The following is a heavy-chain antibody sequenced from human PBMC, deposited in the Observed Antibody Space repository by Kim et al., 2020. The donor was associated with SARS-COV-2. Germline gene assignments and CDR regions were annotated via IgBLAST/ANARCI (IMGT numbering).Heavy chain of an antibody. Sequence: SGPTLVNPTQTLTLTCTFSGFSLSTSGMCVSWIRQPPGKALEWLALIDWDDDKYYSTSLKTRLTISKDTSKNQVVLTMTNMDPVDTATYYCARIPGGVVPAVKGQGWFDPWGQGTLVTVSS. CDR2: IDWDDDK. CDR3: ARIPGGVVPAVKGQGWFDP. CDR1: GFSLSTSGMC. V-gene: IGHV2-70*01. J-gene: IGHJ5*02. D-gene: IGHD2-2*01.